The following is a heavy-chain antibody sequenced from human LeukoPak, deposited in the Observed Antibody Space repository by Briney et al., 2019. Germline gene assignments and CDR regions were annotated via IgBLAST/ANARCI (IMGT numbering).Heavy chain of an antibody. Sequence: ASVKVSCKASGYTFVDYYLYWVRQAPGQGLEWMGWLNPRSGATNYAQKFQARVTMTRDTSIYTAYMELSRLRSDGTAVYYCARDHRRGSTGYDMPADWGQGTLVTVSS. D-gene: IGHD5-12*01. V-gene: IGHV1-2*02. CDR1: GYTFVDYY. CDR3: ARDHRRGSTGYDMPAD. CDR2: LNPRSGAT. J-gene: IGHJ4*02.